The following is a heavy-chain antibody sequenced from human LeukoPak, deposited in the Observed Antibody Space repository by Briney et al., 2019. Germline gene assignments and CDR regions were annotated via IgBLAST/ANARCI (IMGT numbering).Heavy chain of an antibody. V-gene: IGHV4-4*02. CDR2: INHSGST. CDR3: ARNERYYYGSGSYYIFDY. CDR1: GGSISSSNW. D-gene: IGHD3-10*01. J-gene: IGHJ4*02. Sequence: SETLSLTCAVSGGSISSSNWWSWIRQPPGKGLEWIGEINHSGSTNYNPSLKSRVTISVDTSKNQFSLKLNSVTAADTAVYYCARNERYYYGSGSYYIFDYWGQGTLVTVSS.